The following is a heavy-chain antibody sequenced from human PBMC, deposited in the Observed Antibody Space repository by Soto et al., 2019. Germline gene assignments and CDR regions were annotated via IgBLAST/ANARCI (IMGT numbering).Heavy chain of an antibody. D-gene: IGHD2-15*01. V-gene: IGHV3-23*01. CDR3: AKRGEGYCSGGSCYPDSGYYFDY. J-gene: IGHJ4*02. CDR2: IGGGGGRP. Sequence: VQLLESGGGLVQVGGSLRLSCAASGFTFSSYAMGWVRQAPGKGLEWVSAIGGGGGRPHYADSVKGRFTISRDNSKNTLYLQMNSLRAEDTAVYYCAKRGEGYCSGGSCYPDSGYYFDYWGQGTLVTVSS. CDR1: GFTFSSYA.